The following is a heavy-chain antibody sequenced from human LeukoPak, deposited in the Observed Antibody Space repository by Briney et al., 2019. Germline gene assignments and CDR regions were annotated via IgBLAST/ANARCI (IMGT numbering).Heavy chain of an antibody. Sequence: GGSLRLSCAASGFTFSSYGMSWVRQAPGKGLEWVSAISGSGGSTYYADSVKGRFTISRDNSRNTLYLQMNSLRPQDTAMYYCARLSAMLRGPEPIYYFDYWGQGTLVTVSS. J-gene: IGHJ4*01. CDR1: GFTFSSYG. V-gene: IGHV3-23*01. D-gene: IGHD3-10*01. CDR3: ARLSAMLRGPEPIYYFDY. CDR2: ISGSGGST.